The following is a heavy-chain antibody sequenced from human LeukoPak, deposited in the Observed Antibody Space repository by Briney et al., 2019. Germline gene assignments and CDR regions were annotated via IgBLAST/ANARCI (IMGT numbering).Heavy chain of an antibody. CDR3: ARGGRANGVYDAFDI. V-gene: IGHV3-9*01. J-gene: IGHJ3*02. Sequence: PGGSLRLSCAASGFTFDDYAMHWVRQAPGKGLEWVSGFTWNSGSMGYADSVKGRFTISRDNAKNSLYLQMNTLRAEDTALYYCARGGRANGVYDAFDIWGQGTIVTVSS. D-gene: IGHD2-8*01. CDR1: GFTFDDYA. CDR2: FTWNSGSM.